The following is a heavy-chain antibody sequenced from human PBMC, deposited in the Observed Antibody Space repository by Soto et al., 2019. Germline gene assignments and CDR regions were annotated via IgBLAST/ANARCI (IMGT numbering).Heavy chain of an antibody. D-gene: IGHD3-3*01. CDR1: GYTFTSYG. CDR3: ARTEGFYDFWSGYLLSGMDV. V-gene: IGHV1-18*01. Sequence: GASVKVSCKASGYTFTSYGISWVRQAPGQGLEWMGWISAYNGNTNYAQKLQGRVTMTTDTSTSTAYMELRSLRSDDTAVYYCARTEGFYDFWSGYLLSGMDVWGQGTTVTV. J-gene: IGHJ6*02. CDR2: ISAYNGNT.